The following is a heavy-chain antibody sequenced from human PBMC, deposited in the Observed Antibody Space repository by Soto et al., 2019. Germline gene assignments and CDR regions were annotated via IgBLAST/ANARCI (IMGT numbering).Heavy chain of an antibody. V-gene: IGHV3-23*01. D-gene: IGHD4-17*01. J-gene: IGHJ5*02. CDR2: ISGSGGST. CDR1: GFTFSSYA. Sequence: GXSRRLSSAASGFTFSSYAVSWVRNAPGKGLEWVSAISGSGGSTYYADSVKGRFTISRDNSKNTLYLQMNSLRAEDTAVYYCAAHDYGDYSWFDPCGQGSLVTVS. CDR3: AAHDYGDYSWFDP.